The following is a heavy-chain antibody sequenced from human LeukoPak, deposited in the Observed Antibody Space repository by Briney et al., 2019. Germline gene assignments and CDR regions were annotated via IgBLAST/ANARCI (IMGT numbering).Heavy chain of an antibody. Sequence: PSETLSLTCTVSGGSISSYYWSWIRQPPGKGLQWIGYIHYSGSTNYNPSLKSRLTISVDTSKNQFSLKLTSVTAADTAVYYCARARYDSSGYLGYWGQGTLVTVSS. J-gene: IGHJ4*02. V-gene: IGHV4-59*01. CDR3: ARARYDSSGYLGY. D-gene: IGHD3-22*01. CDR1: GGSISSYY. CDR2: IHYSGST.